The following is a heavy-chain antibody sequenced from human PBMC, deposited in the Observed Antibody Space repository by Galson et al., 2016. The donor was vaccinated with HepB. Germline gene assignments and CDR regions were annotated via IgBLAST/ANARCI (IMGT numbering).Heavy chain of an antibody. CDR1: GYTFTSYQ. J-gene: IGHJ2*01. CDR2: INPSGGDT. Sequence: SVKVSCKAFGYTFTSYQLHWVRQAPGQGLEWMGVINPSGGDTNYVQKFQGRVTMTRDTSTSTVYLELSSLRSEDTAVYYCARKGLSGGDRFFDLWGRGTLVTVFS. CDR3: ARKGLSGGDRFFDL. D-gene: IGHD2-21*02. V-gene: IGHV1-46*01.